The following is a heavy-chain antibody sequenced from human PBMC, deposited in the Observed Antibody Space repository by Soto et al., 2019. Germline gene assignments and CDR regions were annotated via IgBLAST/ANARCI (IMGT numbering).Heavy chain of an antibody. CDR2: INAGNGNT. V-gene: IGHV1-3*01. Sequence: GASVKVSCKASGYTFIRYAMNWVRQAPGQRLEWMGWINAGNGNTKYSQKFQGRVTITRDTSASTAYMELSSLRSEDTAVYYCASSYYGSGNPKDYYYGMDVWGQGTTVTV. CDR1: GYTFIRYA. CDR3: ASSYYGSGNPKDYYYGMDV. J-gene: IGHJ6*02. D-gene: IGHD3-10*01.